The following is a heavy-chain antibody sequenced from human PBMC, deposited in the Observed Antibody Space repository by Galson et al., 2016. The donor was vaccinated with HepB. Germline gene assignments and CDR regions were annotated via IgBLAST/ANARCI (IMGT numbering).Heavy chain of an antibody. CDR2: MSYDGSTE. Sequence: SLRLSCAASGFIFSGYAMHWVRQAPGKGLEWVAVMSYDGSTEYYADSVKGRFTISRDNANNALYLLMSSLRPEDTAVYFCAKGSRSYPIDYWGQGTLVTVSS. CDR1: GFIFSGYA. J-gene: IGHJ4*02. D-gene: IGHD1-26*01. V-gene: IGHV3-30*18. CDR3: AKGSRSYPIDY.